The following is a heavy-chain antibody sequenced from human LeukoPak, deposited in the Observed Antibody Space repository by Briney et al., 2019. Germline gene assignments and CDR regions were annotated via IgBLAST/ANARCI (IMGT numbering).Heavy chain of an antibody. CDR2: TKNRGESHIT. CDR1: GPFSDHY. Sequence: GGSLRLPCVASGPFSDHYMDWVRQAPGKGLEWIGRTKNRGESHITQYAASVNGRFTASRDDSKNSLYLQMNNLKTEDTAVYYCARDTDTAMDVWGQGTTVTVSS. J-gene: IGHJ6*02. CDR3: ARDTDTAMDV. V-gene: IGHV3-72*01.